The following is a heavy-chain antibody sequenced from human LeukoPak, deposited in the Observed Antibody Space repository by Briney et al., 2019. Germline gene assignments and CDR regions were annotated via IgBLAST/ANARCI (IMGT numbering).Heavy chain of an antibody. V-gene: IGHV3-21*01. J-gene: IGHJ4*02. Sequence: GGSLRLSCAASGFTFSSYSMNWVRQAPGKGLEWVSSISSSSSYIYYADSVKGRFTISRDNAKNSLYLQTNSLRAEDTAVYYCARLTTVTKGSTNDYWGQGTLVTVSS. CDR1: GFTFSSYS. D-gene: IGHD4-17*01. CDR2: ISSSSSYI. CDR3: ARLTTVTKGSTNDY.